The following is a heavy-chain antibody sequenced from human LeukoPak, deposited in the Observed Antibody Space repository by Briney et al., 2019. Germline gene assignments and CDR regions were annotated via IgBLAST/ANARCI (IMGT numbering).Heavy chain of an antibody. Sequence: GASVKVSCKASGYTFTGYYMHWVRQAPGQGLEWMGRINPNSGGTNYAQKFQGRVTMTRDTSISTAYMELSRLRSDDAAVYYCARSYYYDSSGYYSGDWGQGTLVTVSS. V-gene: IGHV1-2*06. CDR1: GYTFTGYY. CDR2: INPNSGGT. CDR3: ARSYYYDSSGYYSGD. J-gene: IGHJ4*02. D-gene: IGHD3-22*01.